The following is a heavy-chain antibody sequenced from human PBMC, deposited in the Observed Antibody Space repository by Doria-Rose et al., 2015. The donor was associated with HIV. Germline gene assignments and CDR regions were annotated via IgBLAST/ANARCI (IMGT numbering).Heavy chain of an antibody. D-gene: IGHD6-13*01. CDR3: ARIKSSRWYHKYYFDF. V-gene: IGHV2-26*01. CDR1: GVSLSSPGMG. Sequence: QVTLKESGPVLVKPTETLTLTCTVSGVSLSSPGMGVSWIRQPPGKALEWLANISSDDERSYKTSLKSRLTISRGTSKSQVVLTMTGMDPVDTATYYCARIKSSRWYHKYYFDFWGQGTLVIVSA. CDR2: ISSDDER. J-gene: IGHJ4*02.